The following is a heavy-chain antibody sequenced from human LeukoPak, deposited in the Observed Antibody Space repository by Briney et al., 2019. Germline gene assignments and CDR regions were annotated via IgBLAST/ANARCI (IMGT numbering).Heavy chain of an antibody. CDR1: GFPFSSYW. V-gene: IGHV3-7*03. J-gene: IGHJ4*02. CDR3: ARDLGVGAPGEDY. Sequence: PGGSLRLSCVASGFPFSSYWMAWVRQAPGKGLEWVANIKQDGSKKSYVDSVKGRFTISRDNAKNSLYLQMNSLRAEDTAVYYCARDLGVGAPGEDYWGQGTLVTVSS. CDR2: IKQDGSKK. D-gene: IGHD1-26*01.